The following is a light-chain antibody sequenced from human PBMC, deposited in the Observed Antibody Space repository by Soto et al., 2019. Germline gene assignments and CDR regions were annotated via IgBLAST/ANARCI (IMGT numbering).Light chain of an antibody. CDR2: KAS. Sequence: DIQITQSPSTLSASVGDRVTITCRASQSIGNWLAWYQQKPGKAPNLLIYKASSLESGVPSRFSGSGSGTEFTLTISSLQPDDFATYYCQQYNSYWTFGQGTKV. J-gene: IGKJ1*01. V-gene: IGKV1-5*03. CDR1: QSIGNW. CDR3: QQYNSYWT.